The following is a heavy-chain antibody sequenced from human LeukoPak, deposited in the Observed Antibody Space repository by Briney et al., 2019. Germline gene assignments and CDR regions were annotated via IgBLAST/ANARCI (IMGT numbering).Heavy chain of an antibody. J-gene: IGHJ6*03. CDR2: IYYGGST. D-gene: IGHD6-19*01. CDR1: GGSISTYY. Sequence: SETLSLTCTVSGGSISTYYWSWIRQPPGKGLEWIGYIYYGGSTNYSPSLKSRVTISVDTSKNQLSLKLSSVTAADTAVYYCARDRDSTGPNYYYYYMDVWGKGTTVTVSS. V-gene: IGHV4-59*01. CDR3: ARDRDSTGPNYYYYYMDV.